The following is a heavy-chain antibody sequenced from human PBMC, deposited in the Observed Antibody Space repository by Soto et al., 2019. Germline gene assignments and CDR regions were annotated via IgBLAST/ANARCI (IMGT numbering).Heavy chain of an antibody. J-gene: IGHJ4*02. D-gene: IGHD2-21*02. V-gene: IGHV4-61*01. CDR3: ARGPVVTPFVDY. CDR2: IYYSGST. CDR1: GGSVTSGNYY. Sequence: PSETLSLTCTVSGGSVTSGNYYWSWIRQPPGKGLEWIGHIYYSGSTNYNPSLKSRVTISVDASKNQFSLKRSSVTAADTAIYYCARGPVVTPFVDYWGQGTLVTVSS.